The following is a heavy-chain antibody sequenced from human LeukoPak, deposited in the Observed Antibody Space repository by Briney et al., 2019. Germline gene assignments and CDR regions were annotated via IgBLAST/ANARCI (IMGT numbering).Heavy chain of an antibody. D-gene: IGHD6-13*01. CDR3: TTVGQELTPH. J-gene: IGHJ4*02. CDR1: GFTFSSYA. CDR2: IKSKADGGTT. V-gene: IGHV3-15*01. Sequence: GGSLRLSCAASGFTFSSYAMSWVRQAPGKGLEWVGRIKSKADGGTTDYAAPVKGRFTISRDDSTNTLYLQMNSLKTEDTAVYYCTTVGQELTPHWGQGALVTVSS.